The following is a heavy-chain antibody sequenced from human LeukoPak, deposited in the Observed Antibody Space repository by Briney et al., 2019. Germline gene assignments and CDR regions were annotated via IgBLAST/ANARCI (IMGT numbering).Heavy chain of an antibody. D-gene: IGHD6-19*01. CDR2: IGGGGVRT. CDR3: AKASRQGAVASPLDY. J-gene: IGHJ4*02. Sequence: GGSLRLSCAASGFTFTTYAMSWVRQAPGKGLEGVSAIGGGGVRTYYADSVKGRFAISRDNSKDTLFLQMNSLRAEDTAVYYCAKASRQGAVASPLDYWGQGTLVTVSS. CDR1: GFTFTTYA. V-gene: IGHV3-23*01.